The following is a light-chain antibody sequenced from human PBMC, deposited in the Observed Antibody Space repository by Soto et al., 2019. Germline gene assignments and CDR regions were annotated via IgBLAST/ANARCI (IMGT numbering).Light chain of an antibody. J-gene: IGKJ1*01. V-gene: IGKV3-20*01. CDR2: GAS. Sequence: EIVLTQSPGTLSLSPGEIATLSCRASQSVSNNYLAWYQQKPGQAPRLLIYGASNRATGIPDRFSGSGSETDFTLTISRLEPEDFAVYYCHQYGSSGTFGQGTKVDIK. CDR3: HQYGSSGT. CDR1: QSVSNNY.